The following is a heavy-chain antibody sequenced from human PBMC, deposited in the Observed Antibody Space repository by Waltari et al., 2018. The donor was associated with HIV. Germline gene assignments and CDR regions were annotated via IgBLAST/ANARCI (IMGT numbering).Heavy chain of an antibody. Sequence: QVQLQESGPGLVKPSQTLSLTCTVSGGSISSGGYYWSWIRQHPGKGLEWIGYIYYSGSTYYNPSLKSRVTISVDTSKNQFSLKLSSVTAADTAVYYCARTLRRGYSYGNYFDYWGQGTLVTVSS. CDR1: GGSISSGGYY. CDR3: ARTLRRGYSYGNYFDY. D-gene: IGHD5-18*01. J-gene: IGHJ4*02. V-gene: IGHV4-31*03. CDR2: IYYSGST.